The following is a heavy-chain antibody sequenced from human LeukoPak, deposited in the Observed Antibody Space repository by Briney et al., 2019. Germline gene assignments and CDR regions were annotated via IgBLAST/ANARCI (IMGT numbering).Heavy chain of an antibody. J-gene: IGHJ4*02. D-gene: IGHD3-10*01. CDR3: ARGGPLWFGEFSYYFDY. Sequence: GGSLRLSCAASGFTVSSNYMSWVRQAPGKGLEWVSAIGTAGDTYYPGSVKGRFTISRENAKNSLYLQMNSLRAGDTAVYYCARGGPLWFGEFSYYFDYWGQGTLVTVSS. CDR2: IGTAGDT. V-gene: IGHV3-13*01. CDR1: GFTVSSNY.